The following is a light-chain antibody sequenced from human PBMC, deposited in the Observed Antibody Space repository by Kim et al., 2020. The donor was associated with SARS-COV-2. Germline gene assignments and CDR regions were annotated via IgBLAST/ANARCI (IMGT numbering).Light chain of an antibody. CDR3: QQADSFPRT. CDR1: HGIGRW. J-gene: IGKJ1*01. Sequence: DIQMTQSPSSVSASVGDRVTITCRASHGIGRWLTWYQQKPGKAPKLLIYAASSLPSGVPSRFSGSASGTDFTLTISSLQPEDFATYYCQQADSFPRTFGQGTKVDIK. V-gene: IGKV1D-12*01. CDR2: AAS.